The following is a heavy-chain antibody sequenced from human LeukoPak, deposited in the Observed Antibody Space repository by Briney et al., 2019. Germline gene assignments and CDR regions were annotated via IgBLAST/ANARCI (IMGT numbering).Heavy chain of an antibody. Sequence: GGSLRLSCAAPGFTFSSYSMNWVRQAPGRGLEWVSSISSSSSYIYYADSVKGRFTISRDNSKNTLYLQMNSLSAEDTAVYYCAKDYTKGVGATDYWGHGTLVTVSS. J-gene: IGHJ4*01. CDR1: GFTFSSYS. CDR2: ISSSSSYI. V-gene: IGHV3-21*04. CDR3: AKDYTKGVGATDY. D-gene: IGHD1-26*01.